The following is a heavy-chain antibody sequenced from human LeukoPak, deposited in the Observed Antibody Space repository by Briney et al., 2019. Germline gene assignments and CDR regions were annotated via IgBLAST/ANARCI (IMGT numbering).Heavy chain of an antibody. J-gene: IGHJ3*02. Sequence: GGSLRLSCAASGFTFSSYSMNWVRQAPGKGLEWVSYISSSSSTIYYADSVKGRFTISRDNAKNSLYLQMNSLRAEDTAVYYCARDHGVDYDFWSGPLDAFDIWGQGTMVTVSS. CDR2: ISSSSSTI. V-gene: IGHV3-48*01. CDR3: ARDHGVDYDFWSGPLDAFDI. CDR1: GFTFSSYS. D-gene: IGHD3-3*01.